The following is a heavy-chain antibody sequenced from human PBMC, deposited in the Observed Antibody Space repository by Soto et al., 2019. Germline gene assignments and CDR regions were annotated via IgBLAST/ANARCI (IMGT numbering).Heavy chain of an antibody. J-gene: IGHJ4*02. Sequence: KPSETLSLTCTVSGGSMRNYFWTWIRQPPGKGLEWIGYIHYSGTTSFFPSYNPSLRSRVTISEDTSKNQFSLKLLSVTTADTAVYFCAAGEASSRNLAPYYLDFRGQGTLVTVSS. CDR3: AAGEASSRNLAPYYLDF. V-gene: IGHV4-59*01. CDR2: IHYSGTT. D-gene: IGHD6-13*01. CDR1: GGSMRNYF.